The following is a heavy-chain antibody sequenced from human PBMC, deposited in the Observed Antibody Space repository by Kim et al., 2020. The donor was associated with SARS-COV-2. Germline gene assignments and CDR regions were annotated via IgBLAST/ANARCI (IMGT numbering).Heavy chain of an antibody. V-gene: IGHV3-11*04. CDR3: ARDPGGDAFDI. J-gene: IGHJ3*02. Sequence: YSADSVKGRFTITRDNAKTSLYRQMNSLRAEDTAVYYCARDPGGDAFDIWGQGTMVTVSS.